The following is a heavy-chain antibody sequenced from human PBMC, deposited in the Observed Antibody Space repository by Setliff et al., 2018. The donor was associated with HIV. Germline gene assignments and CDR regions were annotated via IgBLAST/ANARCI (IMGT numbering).Heavy chain of an antibody. Sequence: SETLSLTCSLSGDSMSTYYWSWIRQTAGKGLEWIGRIHNSGNTNYNPSFMSRVSMSVDTSKSQFSLKLRSVTAADTAVYYCARDWVTRSNYYGSGSPWYFDFWGRGILVTVSS. D-gene: IGHD3-10*01. V-gene: IGHV4-4*07. CDR3: ARDWVTRSNYYGSGSPWYFDF. J-gene: IGHJ2*01. CDR2: IHNSGNT. CDR1: GDSMSTYY.